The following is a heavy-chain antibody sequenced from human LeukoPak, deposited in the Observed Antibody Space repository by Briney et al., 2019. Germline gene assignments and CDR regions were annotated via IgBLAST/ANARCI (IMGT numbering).Heavy chain of an antibody. D-gene: IGHD2-15*01. Sequence: PGGSLRLSCAASGFTVSNKYMTWVRQAPGKGLEWVSSIEGDGSGTYYADSVRGRFIVSRDNSKNTLFLQMNRLRAEDAAVYYCAKDSVSQNGIFDPFDVWGLGTLVTVSP. CDR3: AKDSVSQNGIFDPFDV. CDR1: GFTVSNKY. V-gene: IGHV3-53*01. CDR2: IEGDGSGT. J-gene: IGHJ3*01.